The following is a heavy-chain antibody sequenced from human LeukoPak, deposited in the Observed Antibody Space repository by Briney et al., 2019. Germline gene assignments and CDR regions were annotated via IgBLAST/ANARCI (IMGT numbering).Heavy chain of an antibody. D-gene: IGHD1-26*01. CDR1: GFTLSSHG. Sequence: GGSLRLSCAASGFTLSSHGMHWVRQAPGKGLEWVAGMWYDGSKEDYADSVKGRFTISRDVSKNTLNLQMNSLRVEDTAMFYCARDLSFGSLDFRGQGTLVTVSS. V-gene: IGHV3-33*01. CDR2: MWYDGSKE. CDR3: ARDLSFGSLDF. J-gene: IGHJ4*02.